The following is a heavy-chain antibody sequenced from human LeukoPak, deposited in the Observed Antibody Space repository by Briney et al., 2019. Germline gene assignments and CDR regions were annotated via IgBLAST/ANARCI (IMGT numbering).Heavy chain of an antibody. CDR3: ARGGQRYDSSGLVLYY. CDR1: GGSIISGDYS. Sequence: SETLSLTCTVSGGSIISGDYSWSWIRQHPGKGLEWIGYIYYSGSTYNNPSLKSRVTISVDAAKNQVSLKLSSVTAADTAVYYCARGGQRYDSSGLVLYYWGQGTLVTVSS. J-gene: IGHJ4*02. CDR2: IYYSGST. V-gene: IGHV4-31*03. D-gene: IGHD3-22*01.